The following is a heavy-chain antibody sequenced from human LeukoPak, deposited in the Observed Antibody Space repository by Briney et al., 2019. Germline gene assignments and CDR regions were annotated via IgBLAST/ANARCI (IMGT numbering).Heavy chain of an antibody. J-gene: IGHJ6*02. Sequence: GGSLRLSCAASGFTVSSNYMSWVRQAPGKGLEWVSVIYSGGSTYYADSVKGRFTISRDNSKNTLYLQMNSLRAGDTAVYYCARGGGSYYYGMDVWGQGTTVTVSS. V-gene: IGHV3-66*01. CDR3: ARGGGSYYYGMDV. CDR1: GFTVSSNY. CDR2: IYSGGST. D-gene: IGHD1-26*01.